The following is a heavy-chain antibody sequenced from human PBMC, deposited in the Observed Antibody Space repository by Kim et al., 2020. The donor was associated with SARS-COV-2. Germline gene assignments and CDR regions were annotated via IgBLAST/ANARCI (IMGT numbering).Heavy chain of an antibody. D-gene: IGHD5-12*01. Sequence: ASVKVSCKASGYTFTGYYMHWVRQAPGQGLEWMGWINPNSGGTNYAQKFQGRVTMTRDTSISTAYMELSRLRSDDTAVYYCARERWLQSIGWYFDLWGRGTLVTVSS. V-gene: IGHV1-2*02. CDR3: ARERWLQSIGWYFDL. CDR2: INPNSGGT. CDR1: GYTFTGYY. J-gene: IGHJ2*01.